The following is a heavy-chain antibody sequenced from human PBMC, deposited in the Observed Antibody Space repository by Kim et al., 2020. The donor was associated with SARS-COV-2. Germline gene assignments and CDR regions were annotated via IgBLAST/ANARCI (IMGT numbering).Heavy chain of an antibody. D-gene: IGHD3-9*01. CDR3: ARDPSRDVLRYFDWLYGMDV. CDR2: ISAYNGNT. Sequence: ASVKVSCKASGYTFTSYRISWVRQAPGQGLEWMGWISAYNGNTNYAQKLQGRVTMTTDTSTSTAYMELRSLRSDDTAVYYCARDPSRDVLRYFDWLYGMDVWGQGTTFTVSS. CDR1: GYTFTSYR. J-gene: IGHJ6*02. V-gene: IGHV1-18*01.